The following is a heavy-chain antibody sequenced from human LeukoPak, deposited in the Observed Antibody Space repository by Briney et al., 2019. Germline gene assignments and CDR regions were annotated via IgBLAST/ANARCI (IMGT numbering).Heavy chain of an antibody. V-gene: IGHV3-48*02. CDR3: ARDKNGFDI. CDR1: GFTFSNAW. CDR2: ISSSSGTI. Sequence: GGSLRLSCAASGFTFSNAWMNWVRQAPGKGLEWVAYISSSSGTISYADSVKGRFTISRDNAKNSLYLQMNSLRDEDTAVYYCARDKNGFDIWGQGTMVTVSS. D-gene: IGHD1-1*01. J-gene: IGHJ3*02.